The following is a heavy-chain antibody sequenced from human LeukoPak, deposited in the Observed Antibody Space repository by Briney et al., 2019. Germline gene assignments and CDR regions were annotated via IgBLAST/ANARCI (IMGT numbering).Heavy chain of an antibody. D-gene: IGHD1-26*01. J-gene: IGHJ4*02. V-gene: IGHV4-59*08. CDR2: IYYSGST. CDR1: GGSISSYY. CDR3: ARGGATIFDY. Sequence: PSETLSLTCTVSGGSISSYYWSWIQQPPGKRLEWIGYIYYSGSTNYNPSLKSRVTISVDTSKNQFSLKLSSVTAADTAVYYCARGGATIFDYWGQGTLVTVSS.